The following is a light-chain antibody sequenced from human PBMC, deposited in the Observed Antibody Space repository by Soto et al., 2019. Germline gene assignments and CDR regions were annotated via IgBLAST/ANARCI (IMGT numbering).Light chain of an antibody. CDR1: SSDVGGYNY. CDR2: EVS. J-gene: IGLJ1*01. V-gene: IGLV2-8*01. Sequence: QPALTQPPSASGSPGQSVTISCTGTSSDVGGYNYVSWYQQHPGKAPKLMIYEVSMRPSGVPDRFSGSKSGNTASLTVSGLQAEDEADYYCSSYAGSKNYVFGSGTKVTVL. CDR3: SSYAGSKNYV.